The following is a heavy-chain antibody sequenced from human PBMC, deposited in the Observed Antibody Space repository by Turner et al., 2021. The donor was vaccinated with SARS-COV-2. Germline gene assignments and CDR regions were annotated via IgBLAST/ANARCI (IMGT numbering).Heavy chain of an antibody. J-gene: IGHJ4*02. CDR3: AGDFSQYFDFDF. CDR1: GVTFSSYN. CDR2: ITSSRSYM. Sequence: EVQLVESGGGLVKPGGSLRLSCAASGVTFSSYNMNWVRQAPGKGLEWVSSITSSRSYMYYADSVKGRFTSSRDNAKNSMYLQMNSLRAEDTAVYYCAGDFSQYFDFDFWGQGILVTVSS. D-gene: IGHD3-9*01. V-gene: IGHV3-21*01.